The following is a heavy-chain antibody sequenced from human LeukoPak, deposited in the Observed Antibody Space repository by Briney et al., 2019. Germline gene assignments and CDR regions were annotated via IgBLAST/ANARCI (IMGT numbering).Heavy chain of an antibody. Sequence: ASVKVSCKASGYTFTSYGISGVREAPGQGIEWMGCISAYNGNTNYAQKLTGRVTMTTDTSTSTAYMELRSLRSDDTAVYYCARITYYDILTGWYNWFDPWGQGTLVTVSS. D-gene: IGHD3-9*01. CDR1: GYTFTSYG. J-gene: IGHJ5*02. V-gene: IGHV1-18*01. CDR2: ISAYNGNT. CDR3: ARITYYDILTGWYNWFDP.